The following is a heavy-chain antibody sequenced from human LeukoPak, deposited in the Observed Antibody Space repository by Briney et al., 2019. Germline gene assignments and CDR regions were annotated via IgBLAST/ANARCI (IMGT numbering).Heavy chain of an antibody. J-gene: IGHJ4*02. D-gene: IGHD6-13*01. Sequence: SVKVSCKASGFTFTSSAVQWVRQARGQRLEWIGWIVVGSGNTNDAQKFQERVTITRDMSTSTAYMELSSLRSEDTAVYYCAADSIAAANFDYWGQGTLVTVSS. CDR2: IVVGSGNT. CDR3: AADSIAAANFDY. V-gene: IGHV1-58*01. CDR1: GFTFTSSA.